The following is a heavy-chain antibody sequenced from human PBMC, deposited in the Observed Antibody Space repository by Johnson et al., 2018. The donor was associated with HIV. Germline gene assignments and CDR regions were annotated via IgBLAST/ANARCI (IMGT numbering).Heavy chain of an antibody. CDR3: ATGLMRGTFGF. Sequence: VQLVESGGGVVQPGGSLRLSCAASGFTFSTYGMHWVRQAPVKGLEWVAFIRYDGSNTYFADSVKGRFTISRDNSKNTLYLQMNSLRAEDTAVYYCATGLMRGTFGFWGQGTVVTVSS. CDR1: GFTFSTYG. D-gene: IGHD3-16*01. CDR2: IRYDGSNT. J-gene: IGHJ3*01. V-gene: IGHV3-30*02.